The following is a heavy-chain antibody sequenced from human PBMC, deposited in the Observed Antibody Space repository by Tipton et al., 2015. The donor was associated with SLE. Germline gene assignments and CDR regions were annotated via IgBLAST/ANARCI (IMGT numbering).Heavy chain of an antibody. J-gene: IGHJ6*03. V-gene: IGHV4-39*07. Sequence: TLSLTCTVSGGSITSSGFSWGWIRRPPGKGLEWIGGIFYTGNTYYNPSLKSRVTISVDKSKNQFSLTLSSVTAADTAVYYCARAVAIFGGVNRGYYMDVWGKGTTVTVSS. D-gene: IGHD3-3*01. CDR3: ARAVAIFGGVNRGYYMDV. CDR2: IFYTGNT. CDR1: GGSITSSGFS.